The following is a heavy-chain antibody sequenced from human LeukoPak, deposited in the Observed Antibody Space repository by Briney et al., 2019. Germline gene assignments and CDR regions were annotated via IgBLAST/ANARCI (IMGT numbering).Heavy chain of an antibody. Sequence: PSQTLSLTCTVSGGSISSGDYYWSWIRQPPGKGLEWIGSIYYSGSTYYNPSLKSRVTISVDTSKNQFSLNLNSVTAADTAVYYCARLSSSWILDYWGQGTLVTVSS. D-gene: IGHD6-13*01. CDR3: ARLSSSWILDY. J-gene: IGHJ4*02. CDR2: IYYSGST. CDR1: GGSISSGDYY. V-gene: IGHV4-39*01.